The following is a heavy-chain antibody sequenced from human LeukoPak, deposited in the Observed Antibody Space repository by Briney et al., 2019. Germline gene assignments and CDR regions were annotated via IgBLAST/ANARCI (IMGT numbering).Heavy chain of an antibody. CDR2: IYYSGHT. V-gene: IGHV4-59*01. J-gene: IGHJ4*02. CDR1: GGSFSSYY. D-gene: IGHD2-2*01. Sequence: PSETLSLTCTVSGGSFSSYYWSWIRQPPGKGLEWIGYIYYSGHTNYIPSLKSRVTISVDTSKNQFSLNLSPVTAADTAVYFCARGQFGTSWYKNWGQGTLVTVSS. CDR3: ARGQFGTSWYKN.